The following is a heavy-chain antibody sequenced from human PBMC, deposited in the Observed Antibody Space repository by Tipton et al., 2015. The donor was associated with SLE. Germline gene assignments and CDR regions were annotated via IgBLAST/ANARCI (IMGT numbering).Heavy chain of an antibody. CDR1: GFTFSSYS. D-gene: IGHD3-22*01. Sequence: SLRLSCAASGFTFSSYSMNWVRQAPGKGLEWVSYISSSSSTIYYADSVKGRFTISRDNAKNSLYLQMNSLRAEDTAVYYCAKPYYYDSSGYYNWFDPWGQGTLVTVSS. V-gene: IGHV3-48*01. CDR2: ISSSSSTI. CDR3: AKPYYYDSSGYYNWFDP. J-gene: IGHJ5*02.